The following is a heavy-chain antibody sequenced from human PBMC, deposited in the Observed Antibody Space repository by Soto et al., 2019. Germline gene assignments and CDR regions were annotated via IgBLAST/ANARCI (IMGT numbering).Heavy chain of an antibody. CDR3: ARSQGSSTSLEIYYYYYYGMDV. D-gene: IGHD2-2*01. CDR2: IIPIPGTA. J-gene: IGHJ6*02. Sequence: QVQLVQSGAEVKKPGSSVKVSCKASGGTFGSYAISWVRQAPGQGLEWMGGIIPIPGTANYAHKFQGRVTIAADEHTSTAYMELSSLRSEDTAVYYCARSQGSSTSLEIYYYYYYGMDVWGQGTTVTVSS. CDR1: GGTFGSYA. V-gene: IGHV1-69*01.